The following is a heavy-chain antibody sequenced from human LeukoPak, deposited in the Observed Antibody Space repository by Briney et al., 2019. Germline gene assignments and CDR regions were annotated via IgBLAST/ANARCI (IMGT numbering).Heavy chain of an antibody. CDR1: GYTFTGYY. Sequence: ASVKVSCKASGYTFTGYYLHWVRQAPGEGLEWMGWINPNSGGTNYAQKFQGRVTMTRDTSISTAYVELSGLRSDDTAVYYCARQGVFGGYSYGYGYWGQGTLVTVSS. CDR2: INPNSGGT. J-gene: IGHJ4*02. V-gene: IGHV1-2*02. CDR3: ARQGVFGGYSYGYGY. D-gene: IGHD5-18*01.